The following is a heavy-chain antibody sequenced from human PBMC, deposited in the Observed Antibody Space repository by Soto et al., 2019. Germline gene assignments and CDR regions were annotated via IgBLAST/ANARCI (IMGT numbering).Heavy chain of an antibody. CDR1: GGTFSSYT. CDR3: ALAGEWSHAFDI. D-gene: IGHD3-16*01. CDR2: ISAYNGNT. J-gene: IGHJ3*02. V-gene: IGHV1-18*01. Sequence: ASVKVSCKASGGTFSSYTISWVRQAPGQGLEWMGWISAYNGNTNYAQKLQGRVTMTTDTSTSTAYMELRSLRSDDTAVYYCALAGEWSHAFDIWGQGTMVTVSS.